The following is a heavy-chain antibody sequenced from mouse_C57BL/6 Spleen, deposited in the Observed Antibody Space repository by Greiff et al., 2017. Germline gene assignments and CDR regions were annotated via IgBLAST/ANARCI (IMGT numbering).Heavy chain of an antibody. V-gene: IGHV1-80*01. CDR1: GYAFSSYW. D-gene: IGHD2-4*01. J-gene: IGHJ4*01. Sequence: VQLQQSGAELVKPGASVKISCKASGYAFSSYWMNWVKQRPGKGLEWIGQIYPGDGDTNYNGKFKGKATLTADKSSSTAYMQLSSLTSEDSAVYFCARRDYDYDYAMDYWGQGTSVTVSS. CDR3: ARRDYDYDYAMDY. CDR2: IYPGDGDT.